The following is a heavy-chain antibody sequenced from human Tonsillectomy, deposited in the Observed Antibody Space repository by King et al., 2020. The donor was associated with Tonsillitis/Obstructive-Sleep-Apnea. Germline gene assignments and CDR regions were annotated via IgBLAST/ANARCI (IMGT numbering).Heavy chain of an antibody. CDR1: GFSLSTSGVG. CDR2: IYWDDDK. J-gene: IGHJ4*02. CDR3: AHNPLVPRCYDSSGKSSGGFYYYFDY. V-gene: IGHV2-5*02. D-gene: IGHD3-22*01. Sequence: ITLKESGPTLVKPTQTLTLTCTFSGFSLSTSGVGVGWIRQPPGKALEWLALIYWDDDKRYSPSLKSRLTITKDTSKNQVVLTMTNMDPVDTATYYCAHNPLVPRCYDSSGKSSGGFYYYFDYWGQGTLVTVSS.